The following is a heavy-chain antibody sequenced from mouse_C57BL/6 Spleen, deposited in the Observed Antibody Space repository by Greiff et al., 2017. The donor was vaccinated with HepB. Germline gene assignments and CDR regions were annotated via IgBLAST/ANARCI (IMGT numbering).Heavy chain of an antibody. V-gene: IGHV1-61*01. J-gene: IGHJ2*01. CDR1: GYTFTSYW. D-gene: IGHD2-2*01. Sequence: VKLQQPGAELVRPGSSVKLSCKASGYTFTSYWMDWVKQRPGQGLEWIGNIYPSDSETHYNQKFKDKATLTVDKSSSTAYMQLSSLTSEDSAVYYCARRLSHFDYWGQGTTLTVSS. CDR3: ARRLSHFDY. CDR2: IYPSDSET.